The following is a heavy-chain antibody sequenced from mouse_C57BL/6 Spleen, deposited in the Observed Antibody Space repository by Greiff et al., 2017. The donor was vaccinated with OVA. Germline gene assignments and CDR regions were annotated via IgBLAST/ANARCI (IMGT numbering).Heavy chain of an antibody. V-gene: IGHV1-26*01. CDR1: GYTFTDYY. CDR2: INPNNGGT. CDR3: AHITTVVAGAMDY. Sequence: EVQLQQSGPELVKPGASVKISCKASGYTFTDYYMNWVKQSHGKSLEWIGDINPNNGGTSYNQKFKGKATLTVDKSSSTAYMELRSLTSEDSAVEYCAHITTVVAGAMDYWGQGTSVTVSS. J-gene: IGHJ4*01. D-gene: IGHD1-1*01.